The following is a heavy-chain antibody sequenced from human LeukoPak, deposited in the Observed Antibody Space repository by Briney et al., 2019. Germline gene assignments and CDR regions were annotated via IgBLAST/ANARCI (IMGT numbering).Heavy chain of an antibody. V-gene: IGHV3-30-3*01. CDR3: ARAPPAGYYDFWSGYLDY. D-gene: IGHD3-3*01. CDR2: ISYDGSNK. J-gene: IGHJ4*02. Sequence: GGSLRLSCAASGFTFSSYAMHWVRQAPGKGLEWVAVISYDGSNKYYADSVKGRFTISRDNSKNTLYLQMNSLRAEDTAVYYCARAPPAGYYDFWSGYLDYWGQGTLVTVSS. CDR1: GFTFSSYA.